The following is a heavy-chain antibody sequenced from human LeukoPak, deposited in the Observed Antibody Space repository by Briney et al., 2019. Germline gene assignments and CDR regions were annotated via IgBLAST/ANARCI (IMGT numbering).Heavy chain of an antibody. V-gene: IGHV4-61*02. CDR3: ARGPGGSGPAS. Sequence: PSQTLSLTCTVSGGSISSLNYHWTWIRQPAGTGLELIGRIYTSGSTNYSPSFKSRVTISIDTSKNQFSLKLSSVTAADTAVYYCARGPGGSGPASWGPGTLVTVSS. J-gene: IGHJ5*02. CDR2: IYTSGST. D-gene: IGHD6-19*01. CDR1: GGSISSLNYH.